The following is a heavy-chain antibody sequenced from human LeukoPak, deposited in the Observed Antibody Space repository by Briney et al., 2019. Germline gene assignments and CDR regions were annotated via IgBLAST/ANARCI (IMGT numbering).Heavy chain of an antibody. CDR3: AKVPYYYDSSGHYQRFDY. Sequence: GGSLRLSCAASGFTFSSHGMHWVRQAPGKGLEWVAFIRYDGSNKYYADSVKGRFTISRDNSKNTLYLQMNSLRAEDTAVYYCAKVPYYYDSSGHYQRFDYWGQGTLVTVSS. CDR2: IRYDGSNK. D-gene: IGHD3-22*01. V-gene: IGHV3-30*02. CDR1: GFTFSSHG. J-gene: IGHJ4*02.